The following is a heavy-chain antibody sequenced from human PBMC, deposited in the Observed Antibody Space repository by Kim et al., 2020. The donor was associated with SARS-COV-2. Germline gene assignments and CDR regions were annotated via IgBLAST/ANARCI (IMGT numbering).Heavy chain of an antibody. D-gene: IGHD2-21*02. J-gene: IGHJ6*02. CDR1: GFTFSNAW. Sequence: GGSLRLSCAASGFTFSNAWMSWVRQAPGKGLEWVGRIKSKTDGGTTDYAAPVKRRFTISRDDSKNTLYLQMNSLKTEDTAVYYCTTGNCGGDWCGMDVWGQGTTVTVSS. V-gene: IGHV3-15*01. CDR2: IKSKTDGGTT. CDR3: TTGNCGGDWCGMDV.